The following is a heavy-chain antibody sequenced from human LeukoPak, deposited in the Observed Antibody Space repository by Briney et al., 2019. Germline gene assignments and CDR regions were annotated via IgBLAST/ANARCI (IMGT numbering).Heavy chain of an antibody. V-gene: IGHV4-59*01. Sequence: PSETLSLTCTVSGGSINSYYWTWIRQPPGKGLEWIGNIYNSGNTNYNPSLKSRVTISVDTSKNQFSLKLNSVTAADTAVYYCARDLGYSSGWRDFDYWGQGTLVTVSS. CDR1: GGSINSYY. J-gene: IGHJ4*02. D-gene: IGHD6-19*01. CDR2: IYNSGNT. CDR3: ARDLGYSSGWRDFDY.